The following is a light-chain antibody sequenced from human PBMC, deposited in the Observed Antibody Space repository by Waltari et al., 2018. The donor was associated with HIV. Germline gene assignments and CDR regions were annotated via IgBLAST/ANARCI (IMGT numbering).Light chain of an antibody. CDR2: EGS. V-gene: IGLV2-23*01. CDR3: CSYTGSSTRRPYV. Sequence: QSALTQPATVSGSPGQSITISCPGTSSDVGSYNLVSWYQQHPGKAPKVMIYEGSKRPSGFSNRFSGSKSGNTASLTISGLQAEDEADYYCCSYTGSSTRRPYVFGTGTKVTVL. CDR1: SSDVGSYNL. J-gene: IGLJ1*01.